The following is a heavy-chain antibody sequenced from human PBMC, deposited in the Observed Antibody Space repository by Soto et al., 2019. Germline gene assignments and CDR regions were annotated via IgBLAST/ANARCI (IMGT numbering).Heavy chain of an antibody. CDR2: IYPGDSDT. D-gene: IGHD1-1*01. CDR3: ASSLERPSNYYYYGMDV. Sequence: GESLKISCKGSRYSFTSYWIGWVRQMPGKGLEWMGIIYPGDSDTRYSPSFQGQVTISADKSISTAYLQWSSLKASDTAMYYCASSLERPSNYYYYGMDVWGQGTTVTVSS. CDR1: RYSFTSYW. V-gene: IGHV5-51*01. J-gene: IGHJ6*02.